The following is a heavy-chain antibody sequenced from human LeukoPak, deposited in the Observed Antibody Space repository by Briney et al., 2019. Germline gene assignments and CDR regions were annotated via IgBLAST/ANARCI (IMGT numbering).Heavy chain of an antibody. CDR3: ARAITIFVMDV. CDR1: GFTFSSYA. V-gene: IGHV3-30*04. J-gene: IGHJ6*02. D-gene: IGHD3-3*01. CDR2: ISYDGSNE. Sequence: SGGSLRLSCAASGFTFSSYAMHWVRQAPGKGLEWVAVISYDGSNEYYADSVKGRFTISRDNSKNTLYLQMNSLRAEDTAVYYCARAITIFVMDVWGQGTTVTVSS.